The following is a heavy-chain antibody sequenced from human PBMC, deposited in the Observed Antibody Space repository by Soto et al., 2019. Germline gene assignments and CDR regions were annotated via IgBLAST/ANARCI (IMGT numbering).Heavy chain of an antibody. CDR1: GFPFDAYA. CDR3: AKDMRAWGAGSYSFPVDY. J-gene: IGHJ4*02. D-gene: IGHD3-10*01. V-gene: IGHV3-9*01. CDR2: ISWISGGI. Sequence: DVQLVESGGGLVQPGRSLRLSCVASGFPFDAYAMHWVRQAPGKGLEWVSGISWISGGIGYADSVKGRFTISRDNAKNSLYLPMNSLRAKYTALYYCAKDMRAWGAGSYSFPVDYWGQGTLVTVSS.